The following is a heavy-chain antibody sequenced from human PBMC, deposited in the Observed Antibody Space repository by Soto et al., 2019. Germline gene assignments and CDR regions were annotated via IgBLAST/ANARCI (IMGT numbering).Heavy chain of an antibody. CDR1: VCTFSSYA. Sequence: PXGSLRLSCASSVCTFSSYAMSWVRHAPGKWLEWVSAISGSGGSTYYADSVKGRFTISRDNCKNTLYLQVNSLRAEDTAVYDFAKVRGLRLFQWFNKGWGQGTLGSVS. J-gene: IGHJ4*02. CDR2: ISGSGGST. D-gene: IGHD3-22*01. CDR3: AKVRGLRLFQWFNKG. V-gene: IGHV3-23*01.